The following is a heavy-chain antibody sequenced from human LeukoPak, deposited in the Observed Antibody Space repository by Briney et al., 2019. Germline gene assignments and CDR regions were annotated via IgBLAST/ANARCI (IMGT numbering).Heavy chain of an antibody. CDR2: IRYDGSNK. V-gene: IGHV3-30*02. CDR3: AKDNKGMAGYFDY. Sequence: GGSLRLSCAASGFTFSSYGMHWVRQAPGKGLEWVAFIRYDGSNKYYADSVKGRFTISRDNSRNTLYLQMNSLRAEDTAVYYCAKDNKGMAGYFDYWGQGTLVTVSS. CDR1: GFTFSSYG. J-gene: IGHJ4*02. D-gene: IGHD6-19*01.